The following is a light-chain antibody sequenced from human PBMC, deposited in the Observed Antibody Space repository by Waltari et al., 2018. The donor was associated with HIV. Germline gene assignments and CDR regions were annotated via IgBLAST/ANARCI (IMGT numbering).Light chain of an antibody. J-gene: IGLJ3*02. CDR2: EDS. CDR1: ALAKKY. V-gene: IGLV3-10*01. CDR3: YSTDSSGNHPWV. Sequence: SYELTQPPSVSVSPGQTARITCSGDALAKKYAYWYQQKSGQAPVLVIYEDSKRPSGIPERFSGSSSGTVATFTISGAQVEDEADYYCYSTDSSGNHPWVFGGGTKLTVL.